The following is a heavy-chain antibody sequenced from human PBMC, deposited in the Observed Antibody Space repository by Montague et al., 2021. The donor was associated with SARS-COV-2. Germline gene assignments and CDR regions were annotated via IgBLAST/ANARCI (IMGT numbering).Heavy chain of an antibody. Sequence: SLRLSFSASGFTFSSYGMHWVRQAPGKGLEWVAVISYDGSNKYYADSVKGRFTISRDNSKNTLYLQMNSLRAEDTAVYYCAKDFMSLMVYAMVYYYYGMDVWGQGTTVTVYS. CDR1: GFTFSSYG. CDR2: ISYDGSNK. CDR3: AKDFMSLMVYAMVYYYYGMDV. J-gene: IGHJ6*02. D-gene: IGHD2-8*01. V-gene: IGHV3-30*18.